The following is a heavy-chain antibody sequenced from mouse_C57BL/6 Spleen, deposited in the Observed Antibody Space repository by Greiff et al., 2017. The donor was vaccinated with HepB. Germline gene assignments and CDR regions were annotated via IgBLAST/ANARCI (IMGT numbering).Heavy chain of an antibody. D-gene: IGHD1-1*01. Sequence: QVQLQQPGAELVRPGSSVKLSCKASGYTFTSYWMHWVKQRPIQGLEWIGNIDPSDSETHYNQKFKDKATLTVDKSSSTAYMQLSSLTSEDAAVYYCARAPYGSSDLDYWGQGTTLTVSS. CDR1: GYTFTSYW. V-gene: IGHV1-52*01. CDR3: ARAPYGSSDLDY. J-gene: IGHJ2*01. CDR2: IDPSDSET.